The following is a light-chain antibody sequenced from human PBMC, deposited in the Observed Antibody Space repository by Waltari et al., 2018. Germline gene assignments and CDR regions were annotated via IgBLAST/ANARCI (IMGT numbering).Light chain of an antibody. J-gene: IGKJ1*01. CDR2: AAS. CDR3: QQSYSTPPWT. V-gene: IGKV1-39*01. CDR1: QSISSY. Sequence: DSQMTQSPSSLSASVGDSVTITCRASQSISSYLNWYQQKPGKDPKLLLYAASSLQSGVPSRFSGSGSGTDFTLTISSLQPEDFATYYCQQSYSTPPWTFGQGTKVEIK.